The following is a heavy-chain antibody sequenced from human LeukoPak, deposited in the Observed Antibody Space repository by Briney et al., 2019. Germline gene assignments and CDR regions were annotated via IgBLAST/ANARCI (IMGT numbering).Heavy chain of an antibody. V-gene: IGHV3-48*01. D-gene: IGHD3-10*01. CDR1: GFTFSSYS. CDR2: ISSSSSTI. J-gene: IGHJ5*02. CDR3: ARGNYGSGSYENNWFDP. Sequence: GGSLRLSCAASGFTFSSYSMNWVRQAPGKGLEWVSYISSSSSTIYYADSVKGRFTISRDNAKNSLYLQMNSLRAGDTAVYYCARGNYGSGSYENNWFDPWGQGTLVTVSS.